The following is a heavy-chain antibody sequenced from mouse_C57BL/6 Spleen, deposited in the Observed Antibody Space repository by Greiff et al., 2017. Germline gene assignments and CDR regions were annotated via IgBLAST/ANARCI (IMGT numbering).Heavy chain of an antibody. CDR2: FNPYNGCT. J-gene: IGHJ3*01. D-gene: IGHD3-2*02. CDR3: TDSSWLAY. V-gene: IGHV1-19*01. Sequence: EVQLQQSGPELVKPGASVKMSCKASGYTFTAYSMHWVKQSHGQSLEWIGVFNPYNGCTNYNQKFKGKATLTVDTSSSTVYMELSRLTAEDSAVDDSTDSSWLAYWGQGTLVTVSA. CDR1: GYTFTAYS.